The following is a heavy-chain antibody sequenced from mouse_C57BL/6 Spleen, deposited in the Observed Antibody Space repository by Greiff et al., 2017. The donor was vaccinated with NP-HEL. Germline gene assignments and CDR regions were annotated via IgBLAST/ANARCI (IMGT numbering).Heavy chain of an antibody. CDR1: GYTFTSYW. D-gene: IGHD1-1*01. CDR2: IDPNSGGT. Sequence: QVQLQQPGAELVKPGASVKLSCKASGYTFTSYWMHWVEQRPGRGLEWIGRIDPNSGGTKYNEKFKSKATLTVDKPSSTAYMQLSSLTSEDSAVYYCARPYYGSSGYWYFDVWGTGTTVTVSS. J-gene: IGHJ1*03. CDR3: ARPYYGSSGYWYFDV. V-gene: IGHV1-72*01.